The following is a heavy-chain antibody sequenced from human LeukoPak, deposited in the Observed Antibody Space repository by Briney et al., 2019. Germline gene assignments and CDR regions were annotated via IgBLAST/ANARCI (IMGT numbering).Heavy chain of an antibody. J-gene: IGHJ4*02. Sequence: SQTLSLTCAISGDSVSSKSASWNWVRQSPSRGLEWLGRTYYRSRWFNDYAVSVQSRVAITADTSKNQFSLQLASVTPEDTAVYYCAASSGGFYSWGQGTLVTVSS. CDR3: AASSGGFYS. V-gene: IGHV6-1*01. D-gene: IGHD2-15*01. CDR1: GDSVSSKSAS. CDR2: TYYRSRWFN.